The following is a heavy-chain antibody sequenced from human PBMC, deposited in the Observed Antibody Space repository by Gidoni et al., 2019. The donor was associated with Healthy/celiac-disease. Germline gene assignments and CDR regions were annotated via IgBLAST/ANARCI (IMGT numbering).Heavy chain of an antibody. D-gene: IGHD6-13*01. V-gene: IGHV3-30*18. Sequence: QVQLVESGGGVVQPGRSRRLSAAASGFTFSGHGMHWVRQAPGKGLEWVAVISYDGSNKYYADSVKGRFTISRDNSKNTLYLQMNSLRAEDTAVYYCAKDVGSSSRWKYFQHWGQGTLVTVSS. CDR1: GFTFSGHG. CDR2: ISYDGSNK. CDR3: AKDVGSSSRWKYFQH. J-gene: IGHJ1*01.